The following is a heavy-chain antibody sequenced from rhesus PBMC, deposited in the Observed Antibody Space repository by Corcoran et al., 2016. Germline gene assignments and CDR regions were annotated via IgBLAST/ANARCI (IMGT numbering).Heavy chain of an antibody. CDR3: ARVGSSWSEWDTVGTEWYFDL. J-gene: IGHJ2*01. Sequence: QVQLQESGPGLVKPSETLSLTCAVSGYSISSGSYWGWIRQPPVKGLEWTGSVYGSGGSNYLNPSLKSRVTLSVDTSKNQFSLKLSSVTAADTAVYYCARVGSSWSEWDTVGTEWYFDLWGPGTPITISS. D-gene: IGHD5-42*01. CDR2: VYGSGGSN. V-gene: IGHV4S14*01. CDR1: GYSISSGSY.